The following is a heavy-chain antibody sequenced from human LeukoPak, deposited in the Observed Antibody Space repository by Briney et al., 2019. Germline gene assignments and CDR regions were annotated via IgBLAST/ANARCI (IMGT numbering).Heavy chain of an antibody. Sequence: GGSLRLSCAASGFTLSSYGMSWVRQAPAKGLEWVSTLSARGDSTYYVDSVKGRFTISRDNSKNTLYLQMDSLRAEDTAVYYCARRYCSSTSCYFDFWGQGILVTVSS. J-gene: IGHJ4*02. CDR2: LSARGDST. D-gene: IGHD2-2*01. CDR3: ARRYCSSTSCYFDF. V-gene: IGHV3-23*01. CDR1: GFTLSSYG.